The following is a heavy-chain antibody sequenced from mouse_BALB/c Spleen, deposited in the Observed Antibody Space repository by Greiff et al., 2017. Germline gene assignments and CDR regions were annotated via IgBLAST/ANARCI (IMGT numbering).Heavy chain of an antibody. CDR2: IRNKANGYTT. Sequence: DVQLVESGGGLVQPGGSLRLSCATSGFTFTDYYMSWVRQPPGKALEWLGFIRNKANGYTTEYSASVKGRFTISRDNSQSILYLQMNTLRAEDSATYYCARTTMITYYAMDYWGQGTSVTVSS. D-gene: IGHD2-4*01. CDR1: GFTFTDYY. CDR3: ARTTMITYYAMDY. V-gene: IGHV7-3*02. J-gene: IGHJ4*01.